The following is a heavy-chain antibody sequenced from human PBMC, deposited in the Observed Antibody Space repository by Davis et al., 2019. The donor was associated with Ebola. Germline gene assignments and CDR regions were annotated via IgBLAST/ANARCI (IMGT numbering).Heavy chain of an antibody. D-gene: IGHD5-12*01. J-gene: IGHJ6*02. Sequence: ASVKVSCKASGYTFANYGVSWVRQAPGQGLEWMGFISPYNGNTNYAQNYQGRVTMTTDTSTSTAYMELRTLGSEDTAVYYCGRGYSAWGDVWGQGTTVTVSS. CDR2: ISPYNGNT. CDR3: GRGYSAWGDV. CDR1: GYTFANYG. V-gene: IGHV1-18*04.